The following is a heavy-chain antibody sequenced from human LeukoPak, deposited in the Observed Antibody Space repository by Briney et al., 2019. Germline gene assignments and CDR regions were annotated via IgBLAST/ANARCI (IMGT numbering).Heavy chain of an antibody. CDR2: IWYDGSNK. CDR3: ARARVATRIYYYYGMDV. D-gene: IGHD5-12*01. V-gene: IGHV3-33*01. Sequence: GRSLRLSCAASGFTFSSYGMHWVRQAPGKGLEWVAVIWYDGSNKYYADPVKGRFTISRDNSKNTLYLQMNSLRAEDTAVYYCARARVATRIYYYYGMDVWGQGTTVTVSS. CDR1: GFTFSSYG. J-gene: IGHJ6*02.